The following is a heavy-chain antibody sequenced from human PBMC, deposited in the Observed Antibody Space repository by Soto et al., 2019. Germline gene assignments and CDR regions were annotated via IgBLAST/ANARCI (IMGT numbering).Heavy chain of an antibody. CDR1: GFIFNNYG. CDR3: VKDLYRSSTMPCLDH. V-gene: IGHV3-23*01. Sequence: TGGSLRLSCEASGFIFNNYGMSWVRQAPGKGLEWVAAISDSGDSTYYADSMRGRFSISRDNSKNTLYLQVKSLRPEDTAMYYCVKDLYRSSTMPCLDHWGQGALVT. J-gene: IGHJ4*02. CDR2: ISDSGDST. D-gene: IGHD1-1*01.